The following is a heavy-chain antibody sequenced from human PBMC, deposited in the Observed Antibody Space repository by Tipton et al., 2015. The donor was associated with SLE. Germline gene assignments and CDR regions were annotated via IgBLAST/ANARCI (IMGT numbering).Heavy chain of an antibody. CDR2: IYYSGST. CDR1: GGSISSYY. CDR3: ARDRLGIGIDY. J-gene: IGHJ4*02. D-gene: IGHD7-27*01. Sequence: TLSLTCTVSGGSISSYYWSWIRQPPGKGLEWIGYIYYSGSTNYNPSLKSRVTISVDTSKNQFSLKLSSVTAADTAVYHCARDRLGIGIDYWGQGTLVTVSS. V-gene: IGHV4-59*01.